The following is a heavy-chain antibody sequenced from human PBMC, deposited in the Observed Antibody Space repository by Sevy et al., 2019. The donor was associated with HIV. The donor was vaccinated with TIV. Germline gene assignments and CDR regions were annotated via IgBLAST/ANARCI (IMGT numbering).Heavy chain of an antibody. CDR2: ISYDGSNK. D-gene: IGHD3-22*01. CDR1: GFTFSSYA. CDR3: ARGFSITMIVVVSSSGGCWFDP. Sequence: GGSLRLSCAASGFTFSSYAMHWVRQAPGKGLEWVAVISYDGSNKNYADSVKGRFTISRDNSKNTLYLQINSLGAEDTAVYYCARGFSITMIVVVSSSGGCWFDPWGQGTLVTVSS. V-gene: IGHV3-30*04. J-gene: IGHJ5*02.